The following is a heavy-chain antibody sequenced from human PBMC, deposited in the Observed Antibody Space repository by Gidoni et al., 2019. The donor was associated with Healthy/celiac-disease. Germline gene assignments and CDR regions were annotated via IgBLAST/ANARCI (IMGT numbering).Heavy chain of an antibody. CDR2: IYYSGST. Sequence: QLQLQESGPGLVKPSETLSLTCTVSGGSISSSSYYWGWMRQPPGKGLEWIGSIYYSGSTYYNPSLKSRVTISVDTSKNQFSLKLGSVTAADTAVYYCARQSSSSGAFDYWGQGTLVTVSS. CDR3: ARQSSSSGAFDY. D-gene: IGHD6-6*01. J-gene: IGHJ4*02. CDR1: GGSISSSSYY. V-gene: IGHV4-39*01.